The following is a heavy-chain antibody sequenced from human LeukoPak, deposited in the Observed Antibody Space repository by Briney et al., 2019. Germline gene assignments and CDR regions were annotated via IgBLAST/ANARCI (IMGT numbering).Heavy chain of an antibody. D-gene: IGHD2-2*01. Sequence: ASVKVSCKASGYTFTSYYMHWVRQAPGRGLEWMGILNPSRDSTSYAQKFQGRVTMTRDTSTSTVYMELSSLSSEDTAVYYCARPTSIIPASNIYYYYYAMDLWGQGTTVTVSS. CDR1: GYTFTSYY. CDR3: ARPTSIIPASNIYYYYYAMDL. CDR2: LNPSRDST. J-gene: IGHJ6*02. V-gene: IGHV1-46*01.